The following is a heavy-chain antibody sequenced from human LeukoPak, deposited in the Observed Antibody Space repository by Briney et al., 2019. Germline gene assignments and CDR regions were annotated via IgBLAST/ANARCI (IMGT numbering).Heavy chain of an antibody. D-gene: IGHD4-17*01. V-gene: IGHV4-59*08. Sequence: PSETLSLTCTVSGGSISSYYWSWIRQPPGKGLEWIGYIYYRGSTSYNPSLKSRVTILVDTSKNQFSLKLSSVTAADTAVYYCARQSYGDYFDYWGQGTLVTVSP. J-gene: IGHJ4*02. CDR3: ARQSYGDYFDY. CDR2: IYYRGST. CDR1: GGSISSYY.